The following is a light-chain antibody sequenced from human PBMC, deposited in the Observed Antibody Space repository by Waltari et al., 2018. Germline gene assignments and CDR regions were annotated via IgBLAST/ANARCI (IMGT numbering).Light chain of an antibody. CDR3: QQHGKWPLS. V-gene: IGKV3-11*01. Sequence: EIELTQSQATMSLSPGERATRSCRASQRGSTSVAWYQQKPGQAPRLLIHDASNMATGTPARFSGSGSGTDFTLTIGSLEPEDFAVYYCQQHGKWPLSFGGGTKVEI. J-gene: IGKJ4*01. CDR1: QRGSTS. CDR2: DAS.